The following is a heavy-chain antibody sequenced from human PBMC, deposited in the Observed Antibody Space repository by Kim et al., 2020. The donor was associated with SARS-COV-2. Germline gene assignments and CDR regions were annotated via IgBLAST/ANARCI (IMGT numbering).Heavy chain of an antibody. J-gene: IGHJ4*02. Sequence: GGSLRLSCAASGFTVSGNYMSWVRQAPGKGLEWVSVIYTDGSASYADSVKGRFIISRDNSKNTLYLRMNSLRADDTAAYYCARNHQLVRFDYWCQGTPVT. CDR3: ARNHQLVRFDY. D-gene: IGHD6-13*01. V-gene: IGHV3-53*01. CDR1: GFTVSGNY. CDR2: IYTDGSA.